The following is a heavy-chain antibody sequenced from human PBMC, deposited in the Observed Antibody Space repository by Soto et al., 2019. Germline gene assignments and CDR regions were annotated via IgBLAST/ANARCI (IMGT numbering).Heavy chain of an antibody. CDR1: GYTFTSYD. D-gene: IGHD1-7*01. Sequence: ASVKVSCKASGYTFTSYDTNWVRQATGQGLEWLGWMNANNGNTGYAQKFQSRVTMTRDTSISTAYMELSSLTSEDTAVYYCATEKLRGTFDIWGQGTMVTVSS. CDR2: MNANNGNT. CDR3: ATEKLRGTFDI. V-gene: IGHV1-8*01. J-gene: IGHJ3*02.